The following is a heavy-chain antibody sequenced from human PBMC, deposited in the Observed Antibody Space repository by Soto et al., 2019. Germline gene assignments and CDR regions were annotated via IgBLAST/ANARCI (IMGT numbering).Heavy chain of an antibody. V-gene: IGHV1-69*13. D-gene: IGHD6-19*01. CDR1: GGTFSSYA. J-gene: IGHJ4*02. Sequence: ASVKVSCKASGGTFSSYAISWVRQAPGQGLEWMGGIIPIFGTANYAQKFQGRVTITADESTSTAYMELSSLRSEDTAVYYCARDPYSSGKGGYWGQGTLVTVSS. CDR2: IIPIFGTA. CDR3: ARDPYSSGKGGY.